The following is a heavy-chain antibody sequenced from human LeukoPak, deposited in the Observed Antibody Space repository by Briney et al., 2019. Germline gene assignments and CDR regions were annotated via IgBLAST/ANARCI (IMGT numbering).Heavy chain of an antibody. CDR2: IYYSGST. Sequence: WVRQPPGKGLEWIGSIYYSGSTYYNPSLKSRVTISADTSKNQFSLKLSSVTAADTAVYYCARTLFNVNHHDLRGQGTLVTVSS. J-gene: IGHJ4*02. V-gene: IGHV4-39*01. CDR3: ARTLFNVNHHDL. D-gene: IGHD1-14*01.